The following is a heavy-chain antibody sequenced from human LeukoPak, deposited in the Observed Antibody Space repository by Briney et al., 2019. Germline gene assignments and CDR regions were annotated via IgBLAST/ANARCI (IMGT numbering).Heavy chain of an antibody. CDR1: GFTFSSYA. CDR2: ISYDGSNK. D-gene: IGHD3-3*01. V-gene: IGHV3-30-3*01. CDR3: ARHPDTIFGVVTLDY. J-gene: IGHJ4*02. Sequence: GGSLRLSCAASGFTFSSYAMHWVRQAPGKGLEWVAVISYDGSNKYYADSVKGRFTISRDNAKNSLYLQMSSLRVEDTAVYYCARHPDTIFGVVTLDYWGQGTLVTVSS.